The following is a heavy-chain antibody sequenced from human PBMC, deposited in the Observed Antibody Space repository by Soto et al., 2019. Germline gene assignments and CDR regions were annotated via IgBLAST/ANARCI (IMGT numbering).Heavy chain of an antibody. CDR3: ARDRSSSWYNGTFYFDS. Sequence: QVQLVQSGAEVRKPGSSVKVSCKASGGTFTTYDISWVRQAPGQGLEWMGGIIPLFDATKYVQKFQGRVTITADKSTGTAYMELSSLRSEDTAMYYCARDRSSSWYNGTFYFDSWGQGPLVTVSS. J-gene: IGHJ4*02. CDR1: GGTFTTYD. D-gene: IGHD6-19*01. V-gene: IGHV1-69*06. CDR2: IIPLFDAT.